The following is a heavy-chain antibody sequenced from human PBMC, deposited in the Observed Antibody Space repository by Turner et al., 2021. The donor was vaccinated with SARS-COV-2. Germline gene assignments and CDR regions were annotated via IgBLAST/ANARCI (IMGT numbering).Heavy chain of an antibody. CDR3: ARDLSGSYTYFDY. CDR1: GFTFSSYA. D-gene: IGHD1-26*01. J-gene: IGHJ4*02. CDR2: RSYEGSNK. Sequence: QVQLVESGGGVVQPGRSLRLSCAASGFTFSSYAMHWVRQAPGKGLEWVAVRSYEGSNKYYADSVKGRFTISRDNSKNTLYLQMNSLRAEDTAVYYCARDLSGSYTYFDYWGQGTLVTVSS. V-gene: IGHV3-30-3*01.